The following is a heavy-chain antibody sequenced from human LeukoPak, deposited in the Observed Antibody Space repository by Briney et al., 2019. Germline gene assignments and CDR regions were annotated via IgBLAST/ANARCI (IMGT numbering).Heavy chain of an antibody. V-gene: IGHV3-7*01. J-gene: IGHJ4*02. CDR1: GFTFRTHG. D-gene: IGHD6-19*01. CDR2: TKPDGGDK. CDR3: ARERSTVAGIDY. Sequence: GGSLRLSCAASGFTFRTHGVAWARQSPGKGLEWVSTTKPDGGDKYYVDSVEGLHTILRDNDENSLYVKMNILRAEDTAVYYCARERSTVAGIDYWGQGTLVTVSS.